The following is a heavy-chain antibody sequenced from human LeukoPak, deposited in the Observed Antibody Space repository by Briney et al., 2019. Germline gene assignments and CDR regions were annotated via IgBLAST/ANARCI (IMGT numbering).Heavy chain of an antibody. CDR2: ISWNSGSI. CDR1: GFTFDDYA. J-gene: IGHJ4*02. Sequence: GRSLRLSCAASGFTFDDYAMHWVRQAPGKGLEWVSGISWNSGSIGYADSVKGRFTISRDNAENSLYLQMNSLRAEDTALYYCAKDADSSGYAVFDYWGQGTLVTVSS. D-gene: IGHD3-22*01. CDR3: AKDADSSGYAVFDY. V-gene: IGHV3-9*01.